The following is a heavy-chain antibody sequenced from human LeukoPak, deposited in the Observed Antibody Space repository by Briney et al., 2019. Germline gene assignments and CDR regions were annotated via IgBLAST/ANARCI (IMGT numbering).Heavy chain of an antibody. CDR2: IYYSGST. D-gene: IGHD2-2*01. Sequence: SETLSLTCTVSGGSISSYYWSWIRQPPGKGLEGIGYIYYSGSTNYNPSLKSRVTISVDTSKNQFSLKLSSVTAADTAVYYCARLGSKGVVPATTPPWYYGMDVWGQGTTVTVSS. CDR1: GGSISSYY. J-gene: IGHJ6*02. V-gene: IGHV4-59*08. CDR3: ARLGSKGVVPATTPPWYYGMDV.